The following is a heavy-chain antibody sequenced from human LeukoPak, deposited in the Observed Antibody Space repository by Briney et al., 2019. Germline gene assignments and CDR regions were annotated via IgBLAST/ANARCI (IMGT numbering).Heavy chain of an antibody. V-gene: IGHV4-4*07. D-gene: IGHD1-26*01. CDR3: ARASSGTYYYFDY. Sequence: SETLSLTCTVSGGSISSYYWNWIRQPAGKGLEWIGRIYTSGTTTYNPSLKSRVIMSVDTSKNQFSLKLSSVTAADTAVYYCARASSGTYYYFDYWGQGNLVTVSS. J-gene: IGHJ4*02. CDR2: IYTSGTT. CDR1: GGSISSYY.